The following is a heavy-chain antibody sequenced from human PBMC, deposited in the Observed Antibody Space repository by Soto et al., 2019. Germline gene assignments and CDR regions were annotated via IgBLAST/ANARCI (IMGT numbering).Heavy chain of an antibody. CDR2: VHHSWGS. V-gene: IGHV4-59*08. CDR1: GGSISSYY. D-gene: IGHD3-10*01. J-gene: IGHJ6*02. Sequence: QVQLQELGPGLVKPSETLSLSCTVSGGSISSYYWSWFRQSPGKRMEWIGYVHHSWGSSYNPSLQSRVAISLDTSKSKFSLKVTSVTATDTAVYYCARQGFGPLHGLVDVWGQGTTVTVSS. CDR3: ARQGFGPLHGLVDV.